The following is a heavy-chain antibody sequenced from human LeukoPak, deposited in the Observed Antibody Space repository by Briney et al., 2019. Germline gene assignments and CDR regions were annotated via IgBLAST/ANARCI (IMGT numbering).Heavy chain of an antibody. J-gene: IGHJ4*02. CDR3: TRGAGWLIDY. CDR1: DDSISDYY. V-gene: IGHV4-59*01. D-gene: IGHD3-16*01. Sequence: SETLSLTCTVSDDSISDYYRGWIRQPPGKGLERIGYFHNSGTSTYNPSLKSRVTISADTSKNQFSLKLNSLTTADTAVYYCTRGAGWLIDYWGQGILVTVSS. CDR2: FHNSGTS.